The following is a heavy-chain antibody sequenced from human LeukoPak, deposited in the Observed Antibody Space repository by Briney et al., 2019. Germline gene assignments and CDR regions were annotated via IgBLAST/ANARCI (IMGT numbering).Heavy chain of an antibody. CDR1: GDSVSSNSAA. CDR2: TYYKSKWYN. CDR3: ARDRVYQQLARGYNWFDP. Sequence: SQTLSLTCAISGDSVSSNSAAWNWIRQSPSRGLEWLGRTYYKSKWYNDYAVSVKSRITINPDTSKNQFSLQLNSVTPEDTAVYYCARDRVYQQLARGYNWFDPWGQGTLVTVSS. D-gene: IGHD6-13*01. V-gene: IGHV6-1*01. J-gene: IGHJ5*02.